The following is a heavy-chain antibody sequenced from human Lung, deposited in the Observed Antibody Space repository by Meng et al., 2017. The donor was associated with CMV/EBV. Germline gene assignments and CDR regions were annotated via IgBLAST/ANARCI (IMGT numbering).Heavy chain of an antibody. J-gene: IGHJ4*02. Sequence: ASXXVSXKASGYTFTGYYMHWVRQAPGQGLEWMGWINTNSGGTNYAQKFQGRVSMTRDTSISTAYMELRRLRSDDTAVYYCARGYCSSTSCDTWLDYSGQGXLVTVSS. CDR1: GYTFTGYY. CDR2: INTNSGGT. D-gene: IGHD2-2*02. CDR3: ARGYCSSTSCDTWLDY. V-gene: IGHV1-2*02.